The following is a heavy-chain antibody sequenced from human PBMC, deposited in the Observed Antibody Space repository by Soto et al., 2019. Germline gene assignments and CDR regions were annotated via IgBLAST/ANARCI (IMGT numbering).Heavy chain of an antibody. CDR3: ARQRHFGEFSLGY. V-gene: IGHV3-21*01. J-gene: IGHJ4*02. Sequence: GSLRLSCAASGFTFSAYNMYWVRQAPGKGLEWVSYMSSSGTYIYYADSVKGRFTISRDNANNSLYLQMNSLRAEDAAVYYCARQRHFGEFSLGYWGQGTLVTVSS. D-gene: IGHD3-10*01. CDR1: GFTFSAYN. CDR2: MSSSGTYI.